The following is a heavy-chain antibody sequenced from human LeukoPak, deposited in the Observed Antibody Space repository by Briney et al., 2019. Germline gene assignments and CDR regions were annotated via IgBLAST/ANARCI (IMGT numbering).Heavy chain of an antibody. Sequence: GGSLRLSCAASGFTFSNAWMSWVRQAPGKGLEWVGRIKSKTDGGTTDYAAPVKGRFTISRDDSKNTLYLQMNSLKTEDTAVYYCARGVVVVPAAIGGGYYYYYYMDVWGKGTTVTVSS. J-gene: IGHJ6*03. D-gene: IGHD2-2*02. CDR2: IKSKTDGGTT. CDR3: ARGVVVVPAAIGGGYYYYYYMDV. V-gene: IGHV3-15*01. CDR1: GFTFSNAW.